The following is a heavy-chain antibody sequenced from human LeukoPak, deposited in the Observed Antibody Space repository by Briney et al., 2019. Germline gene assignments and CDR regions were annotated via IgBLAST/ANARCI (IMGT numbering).Heavy chain of an antibody. V-gene: IGHV3-21*01. J-gene: IGHJ4*02. Sequence: GGSLRLSCVASGFAFSRYSMNWVRQAPGKGLEWVSSISSSSGYIYYADSVKGRFTISRDNAKNSLYLQMNSLRAEDTAVYYCAREIVSSTCFDYWGQGALVTVSS. D-gene: IGHD2-2*01. CDR3: AREIVSSTCFDY. CDR1: GFAFSRYS. CDR2: ISSSSGYI.